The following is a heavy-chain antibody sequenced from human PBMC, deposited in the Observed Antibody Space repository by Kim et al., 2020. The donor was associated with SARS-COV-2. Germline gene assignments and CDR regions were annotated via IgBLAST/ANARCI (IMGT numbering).Heavy chain of an antibody. CDR1: GFTFTSSA. CDR3: AAPRRYCSSTSCYGGMDV. D-gene: IGHD2-2*01. Sequence: SVKVSCKASGFTFTSSAVQWVRQARGQRLEWIGWIVVGSGNTNYAQKFQERVTITRDMSTSTAYMELSSLRSEDTAVYYCAAPRRYCSSTSCYGGMDVWGQGTTVTVSS. CDR2: IVVGSGNT. J-gene: IGHJ6*02. V-gene: IGHV1-58*01.